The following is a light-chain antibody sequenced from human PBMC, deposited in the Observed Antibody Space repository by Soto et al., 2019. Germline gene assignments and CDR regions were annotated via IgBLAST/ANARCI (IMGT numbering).Light chain of an antibody. CDR3: AAWDDSLNGWV. CDR2: TNN. Sequence: QSVLTQPPSASGTPGQRVTISCSGSSSNIRSNTVNWYQQLPGTAPKLLIYTNNQRPSGVPDRFSGSKSGTSASLAIRGLQSEDEADYYCAAWDDSLNGWVFGGGTKLTAL. V-gene: IGLV1-44*01. CDR1: SSNIRSNT. J-gene: IGLJ3*02.